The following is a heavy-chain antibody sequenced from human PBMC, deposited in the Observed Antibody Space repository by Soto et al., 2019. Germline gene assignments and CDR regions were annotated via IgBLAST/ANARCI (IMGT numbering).Heavy chain of an antibody. J-gene: IGHJ5*02. CDR1: GGSLRGYS. V-gene: IGHV4-59*12. Sequence: PSETLSLTCTFSGGSLRGYSWIWIRQSPGKGLEWIGYIYYSGSTYYNPSLKSRVTISVDTSKNQFSLNLSSVTAADTAVYYCARERPDGCKLDPWGQGTLVTVSS. D-gene: IGHD6-19*01. CDR2: IYYSGST. CDR3: ARERPDGCKLDP.